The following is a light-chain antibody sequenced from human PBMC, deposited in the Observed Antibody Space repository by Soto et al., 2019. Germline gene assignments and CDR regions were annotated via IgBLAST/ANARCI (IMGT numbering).Light chain of an antibody. CDR1: QYINTR. V-gene: IGKV3-11*01. CDR2: QTS. J-gene: IGKJ1*01. CDR3: HQRQSWPRT. Sequence: HPPTTRSSFPCAIVTSFCRASQYINTRLAWYQHRPGQAPRLLIYQTSIRAAGIPARFSASGSGTDFTLTISDVQPEDFALYYCHQRQSWPRTFGQGTKVDI.